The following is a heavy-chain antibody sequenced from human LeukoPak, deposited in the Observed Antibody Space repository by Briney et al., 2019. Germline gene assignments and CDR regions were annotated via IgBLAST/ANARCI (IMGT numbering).Heavy chain of an antibody. D-gene: IGHD2-8*01. CDR1: GFTFSSYS. CDR3: AKNRGHCVNGVCHNYYYMDV. CDR2: ISSSSSTI. V-gene: IGHV3-48*01. Sequence: PGGSLRLSCAASGFTFSSYSMNWDRQAPGKGLEWVSYISSSSSTIYYADSVKGRFTISRDNLKNTLYLQMNSLRAEDTAVYYCAKNRGHCVNGVCHNYYYMDVWGKGTTVTVSS. J-gene: IGHJ6*03.